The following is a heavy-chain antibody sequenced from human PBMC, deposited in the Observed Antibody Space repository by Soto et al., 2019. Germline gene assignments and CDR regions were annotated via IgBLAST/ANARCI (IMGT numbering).Heavy chain of an antibody. CDR3: ARLYCSTSTSDSRFDP. CDR1: GYTFTTFW. Sequence: GESLKISCTGFGYTFTTFWISWVRQMPGRGLEWMGRIDPRDSYTNYSPSFQGHVTISVDKSISTAYLQWDSLKASDTAMYYCARLYCSTSTSDSRFDPWGQRPLVTVSS. V-gene: IGHV5-10-1*01. J-gene: IGHJ5*02. D-gene: IGHD2-2*01. CDR2: IDPRDSYT.